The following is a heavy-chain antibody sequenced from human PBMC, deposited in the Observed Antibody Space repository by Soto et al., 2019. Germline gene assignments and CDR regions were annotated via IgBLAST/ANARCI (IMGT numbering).Heavy chain of an antibody. J-gene: IGHJ6*02. Sequence: QVQLQESGPGLVKPSETLSLTCTVSGGSISNYYWSWIRQPPGMGLEWIGYIYYTGSTNYNPSLKSRVTISVDTSKNQFSLKLSSVTAADTAVYYCARVGSSWYLGMDVWGQGTTVTVCS. D-gene: IGHD6-13*01. CDR2: IYYTGST. CDR3: ARVGSSWYLGMDV. CDR1: GGSISNYY. V-gene: IGHV4-59*01.